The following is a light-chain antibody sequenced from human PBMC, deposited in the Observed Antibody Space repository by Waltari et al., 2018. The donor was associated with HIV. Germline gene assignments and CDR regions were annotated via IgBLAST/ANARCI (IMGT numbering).Light chain of an antibody. CDR1: SLSKEY. CDR2: KEP. Sequence: SYDLTQPPSVSVSPGQTARITCFGESLSKEYTFWHQQKAGQAPLLVIHKEPDRASGIPERFSGSTSGRLVTLTIDDVEPDGEADYYCQSAGGGGTYRFGGGTKLTVL. V-gene: IGLV3-25*03. J-gene: IGLJ2*01. CDR3: QSAGGGGTYR.